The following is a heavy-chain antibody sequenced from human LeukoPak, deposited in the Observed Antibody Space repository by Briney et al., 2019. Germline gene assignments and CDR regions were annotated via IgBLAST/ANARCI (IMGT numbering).Heavy chain of an antibody. CDR3: ARGIGRGFDAFDI. V-gene: IGHV4-30-4*08. CDR2: IYYSGST. J-gene: IGHJ3*02. Sequence: SETLSLTCTVSGGSISSGDYYWSWIRQPPGKGLEWIGYIYYSGSTYYNPSLKSRVTISVDTSKNQFSLKLSSVTAADTAVYYCARGIGRGFDAFDIWGQGTMVTVSS. CDR1: GGSISSGDYY.